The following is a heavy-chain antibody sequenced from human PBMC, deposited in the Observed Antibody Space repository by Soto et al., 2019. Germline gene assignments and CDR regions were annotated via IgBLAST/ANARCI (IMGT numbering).Heavy chain of an antibody. CDR3: ARGIAVAGILGYYYYYGMDV. CDR1: GGSFSGYY. CDR2: INHSGST. D-gene: IGHD6-19*01. V-gene: IGHV4-34*01. J-gene: IGHJ6*02. Sequence: SEILSLTCAVYGGSFSGYYWSWIRQPPGKGLEWIGEINHSGSTNYNPSLKSRVTISVDTSKNQFSLKLSSVTAADTAVYYCARGIAVAGILGYYYYYGMDVWGQGTTVTVSS.